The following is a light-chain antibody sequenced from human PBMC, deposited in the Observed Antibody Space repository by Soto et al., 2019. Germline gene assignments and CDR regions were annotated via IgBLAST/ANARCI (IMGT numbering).Light chain of an antibody. V-gene: IGKV3-11*01. Sequence: IVLTQSPATLSLSPGERATLSCRASQSIASHLAWYQQRPGQPPRLLIYDSTNRVAGIPDTFSGSGSGSDFTLPISSLEPEDLAVYSCQQRGSWPITFGPGTKVDL. CDR2: DST. CDR3: QQRGSWPIT. J-gene: IGKJ3*01. CDR1: QSIASH.